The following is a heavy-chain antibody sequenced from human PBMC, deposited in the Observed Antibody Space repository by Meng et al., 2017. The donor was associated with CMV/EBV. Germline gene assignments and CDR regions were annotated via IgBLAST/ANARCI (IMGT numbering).Heavy chain of an antibody. CDR1: GFTFSSYS. Sequence: GESLKISCAASGFTFSSYSMNWVRQAPGKGLEWVSSISSSSSYIYYADSVKGRFTISRDNAKNSLYLQMNSLRAEDTAVYYCARDKGYCSGGSCYWDALDIWGQGTMVTVSS. J-gene: IGHJ3*02. CDR3: ARDKGYCSGGSCYWDALDI. V-gene: IGHV3-21*01. CDR2: ISSSSSYI. D-gene: IGHD2-15*01.